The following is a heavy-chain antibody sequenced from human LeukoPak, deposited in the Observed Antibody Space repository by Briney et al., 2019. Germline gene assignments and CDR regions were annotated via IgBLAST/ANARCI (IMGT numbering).Heavy chain of an antibody. J-gene: IGHJ6*03. V-gene: IGHV3-23*01. D-gene: IGHD3-10*01. Sequence: GGSLRLSCEASGFTQNAMGWVRQAPGKGLEWDASISRSGGNSHYADSVKGRFTISRDNSKNTLYLQMNSLRAEDTAVYYCAKRSHLWFGEPLYYYYYYYMDVWGKGTTVIISS. CDR2: ISRSGGNS. CDR3: AKRSHLWFGEPLYYYYYYYMDV. CDR1: GFTQNA.